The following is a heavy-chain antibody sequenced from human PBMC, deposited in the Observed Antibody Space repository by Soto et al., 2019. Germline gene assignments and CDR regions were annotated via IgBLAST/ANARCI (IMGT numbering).Heavy chain of an antibody. CDR1: GGTFSNYA. V-gene: IGHV1-69*06. Sequence: GASVKVSCKASGGTFSNYAISWVRQAPGQGPEWMGGIIPFFDTTNYAQNFQDRVTFTADRSTGTAYMQLSSLRSDDTAVYYCARGLTMTSVSLTPHYYGMDVWGQGTTVTVSS. D-gene: IGHD3-22*01. J-gene: IGHJ6*02. CDR2: IIPFFDTT. CDR3: ARGLTMTSVSLTPHYYGMDV.